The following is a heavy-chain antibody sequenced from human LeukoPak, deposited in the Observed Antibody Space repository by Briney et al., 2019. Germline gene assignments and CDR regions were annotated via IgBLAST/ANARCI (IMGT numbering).Heavy chain of an antibody. Sequence: PGGSLRLSCAASGFTFSSYAMSWVRQAPGKGLEWVSAISGSGGSTYYADSVKGRFTISRDNSKNTLYLQMNSLRAEDTAVYYCAKCTGSRSTKYYYYGVDVWGQGTTVTVSS. D-gene: IGHD3-10*01. CDR1: GFTFSSYA. CDR2: ISGSGGST. CDR3: AKCTGSRSTKYYYYGVDV. V-gene: IGHV3-23*01. J-gene: IGHJ6*02.